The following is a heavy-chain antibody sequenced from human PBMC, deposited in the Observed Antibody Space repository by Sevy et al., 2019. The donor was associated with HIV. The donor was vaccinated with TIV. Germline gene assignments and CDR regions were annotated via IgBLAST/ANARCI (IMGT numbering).Heavy chain of an antibody. Sequence: GGSLRLSSVGSGFTFADYALHWVRQAQGKGLEWVSGISWNSGRIDYADSVRGRFTIFRDNAKETLYLQMDSLRSEDTALYHCGTSHMRGAAPFFDSWGQGTVVTVSS. CDR3: GTSHMRGAAPFFDS. J-gene: IGHJ4*02. CDR1: GFTFADYA. D-gene: IGHD6-25*01. V-gene: IGHV3-9*01. CDR2: ISWNSGRI.